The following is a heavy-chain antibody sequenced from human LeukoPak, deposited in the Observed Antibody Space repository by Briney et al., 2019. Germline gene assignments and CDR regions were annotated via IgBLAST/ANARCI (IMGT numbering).Heavy chain of an antibody. CDR2: ISWNSGSI. CDR3: AREMVAAAGNYYYYYGMDV. V-gene: IGHV3-9*01. CDR1: GFTFDDYA. J-gene: IGHJ6*02. Sequence: GRSLRLSCAASGFTFDDYAMHWVRQAPGKGLEWVSGISWNSGSIGYADSVKGRFTISRDNAKNSLYLQMNSLRAEDTAVYYCAREMVAAAGNYYYYYGMDVWGQGTTVTVSS. D-gene: IGHD6-13*01.